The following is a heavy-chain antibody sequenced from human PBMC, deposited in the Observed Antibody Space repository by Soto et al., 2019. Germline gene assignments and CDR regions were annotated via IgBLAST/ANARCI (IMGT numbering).Heavy chain of an antibody. D-gene: IGHD5-18*01. V-gene: IGHV4-39*01. J-gene: IGHJ3*02. Sequence: PSETLSLTCTVSGGSISRSSYYWGWIRQPPGKGLEWIGSIYYSGSTYYNPSLKSRVTISVDTSKNQFSLKLSSVTAADTAVYYCARRGYSYVTDAFDSWGQGTMVTVSS. CDR2: IYYSGST. CDR3: ARRGYSYVTDAFDS. CDR1: GGSISRSSYY.